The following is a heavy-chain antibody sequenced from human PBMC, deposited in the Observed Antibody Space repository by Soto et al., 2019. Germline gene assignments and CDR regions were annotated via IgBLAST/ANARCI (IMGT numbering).Heavy chain of an antibody. CDR2: ISSSSSYI. CDR3: AGTTQGRLYYYYYYMDV. D-gene: IGHD4-17*01. Sequence: PGGSLRLSCAASGFTFSSYSMNWVRQAPGKGLEWVSSISSSSSYIYYADSVKGRFTISRDNAKNSLYLQMNSLRAEDTAVYYCAGTTQGRLYYYYYYMDVWGKGTTVTVSS. J-gene: IGHJ6*03. V-gene: IGHV3-21*01. CDR1: GFTFSSYS.